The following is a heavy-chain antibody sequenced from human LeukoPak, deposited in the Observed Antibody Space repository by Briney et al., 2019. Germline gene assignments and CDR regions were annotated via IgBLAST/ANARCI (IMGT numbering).Heavy chain of an antibody. D-gene: IGHD2-8*02. V-gene: IGHV3-23*01. CDR1: GFTFSSYA. Sequence: GGSLRLSCAASGFTFSSYAMSWVRQAPGKGLEWVSAISGSGGSTYYADSVKGRFTISRDNSKNTLYLQMNSLRAEDTAVYYCAKDPRPYCTGKIDYWGQGTLVTVSS. CDR3: AKDPRPYCTGKIDY. CDR2: ISGSGGST. J-gene: IGHJ4*02.